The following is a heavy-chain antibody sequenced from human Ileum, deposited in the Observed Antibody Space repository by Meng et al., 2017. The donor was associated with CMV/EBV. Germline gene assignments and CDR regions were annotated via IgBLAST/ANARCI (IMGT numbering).Heavy chain of an antibody. D-gene: IGHD1-1*01. J-gene: IGHJ5*02. V-gene: IGHV3-48*03. Sequence: GGSLRLSCAASGFIFSNYDMNWVRQAPGKGPEWVSYISGSGNGGLRYYAESVKGRFSISRDNAKNSLYLQMNSLRADDTAIYYCAKDSYCGTQHFMEAWGQGTLVTVSS. CDR3: AKDSYCGTQHFMEA. CDR2: ISGSGNGGLR. CDR1: GFIFSNYD.